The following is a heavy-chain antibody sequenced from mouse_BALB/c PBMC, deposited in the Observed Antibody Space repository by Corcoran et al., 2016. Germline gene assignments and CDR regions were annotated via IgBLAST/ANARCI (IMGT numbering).Heavy chain of an antibody. V-gene: IGHV14-3*02. CDR3: ARCYGSSYWYFDV. D-gene: IGHD1-1*01. CDR2: IDPANGNT. Sequence: EVQLQQSGAELVKPGASVKLSCTASGFNIKDTYMHWVKQRPEQGLEWIGRIDPANGNTKYDPKFQGKATITADTSSNTAYLQLSSLTSEDTAVYYWARCYGSSYWYFDVWGAGTTVTVSS. J-gene: IGHJ1*01. CDR1: GFNIKDTY.